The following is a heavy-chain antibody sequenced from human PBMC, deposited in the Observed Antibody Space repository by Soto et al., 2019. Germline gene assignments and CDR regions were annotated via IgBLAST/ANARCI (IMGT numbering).Heavy chain of an antibody. CDR1: GGSISSNY. CDR3: ARYRREAVAGYTLDN. J-gene: IGHJ4*02. Sequence: SETLSLTCTVSGGSISSNYWSWIRQPPGKGLEWIGYVYNSGSTNYNPSLKSRVAISEDTSKSQFSLKVNSMTAADTAVYYCARYRREAVAGYTLDNWGQGILVTVSS. D-gene: IGHD6-13*01. V-gene: IGHV4-59*01. CDR2: VYNSGST.